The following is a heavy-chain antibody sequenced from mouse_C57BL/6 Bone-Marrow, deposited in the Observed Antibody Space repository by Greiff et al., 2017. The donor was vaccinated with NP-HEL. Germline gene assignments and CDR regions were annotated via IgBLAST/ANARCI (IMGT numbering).Heavy chain of an antibody. CDR3: ARGGGVAY. J-gene: IGHJ3*01. Sequence: QVQLQQSGAELVRPGTSVKVSCKASGYAFTNYLIEWVKQRPGQGLEWIGVINPGSGGTNYNEKFKGKATLTAAKSSSTAYMQLSSLTSEDSAVYFCARGGGVAYWGQGTLVTVSA. V-gene: IGHV1-54*01. CDR2: INPGSGGT. CDR1: GYAFTNYL.